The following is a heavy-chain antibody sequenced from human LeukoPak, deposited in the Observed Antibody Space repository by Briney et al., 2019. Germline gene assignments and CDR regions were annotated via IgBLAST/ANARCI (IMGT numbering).Heavy chain of an antibody. D-gene: IGHD3-22*01. CDR2: ISSSNSYT. J-gene: IGHJ1*01. CDR3: ASLTYYFDSSGYYPGYFQH. V-gene: IGHV3-11*03. CDR1: GFTFSDYY. Sequence: GGSLRLSCAASGFTFSDYYMSWIRQAPGKGLEWVSYISSSNSYTNYADSVKGRFYADSVKGRFTISRDNAKNSLYLQMNSFRAEDTAVYYCASLTYYFDSSGYYPGYFQHWGQGTLVTVSS.